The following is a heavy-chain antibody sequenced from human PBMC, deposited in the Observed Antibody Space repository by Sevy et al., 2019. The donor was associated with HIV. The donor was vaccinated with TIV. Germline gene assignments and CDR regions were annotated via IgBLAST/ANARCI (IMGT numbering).Heavy chain of an antibody. CDR2: ISGSAHRT. CDR3: VKEVSEYSYSDY. D-gene: IGHD5-18*01. V-gene: IGHV3-23*01. Sequence: GGSLRLSCAASGFTFSNYAMSWVRQTPGEGLKWVSAISGSAHRTYYTDSVKGRFTISRDNSKNMLFLQMNSLRAEDTAVYYCVKEVSEYSYSDYWGQGTLVTVSS. CDR1: GFTFSNYA. J-gene: IGHJ4*02.